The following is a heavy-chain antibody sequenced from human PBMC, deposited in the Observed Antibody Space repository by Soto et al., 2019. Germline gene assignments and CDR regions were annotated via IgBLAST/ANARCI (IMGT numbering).Heavy chain of an antibody. J-gene: IGHJ4*02. Sequence: GGSQRLSCAASGLTLSDHYMDWVRQASGKGLEWVGRTRDKARSYTTEFAASVKGRFTISRDDSKNSLYLQMNSLKTEDTAVYYCAKLSRNGGGYYYYDQWGQGTQVTVSS. D-gene: IGHD3-3*01. CDR1: GLTLSDHY. CDR3: AKLSRNGGGYYYYDQ. CDR2: TRDKARSYTT. V-gene: IGHV3-72*01.